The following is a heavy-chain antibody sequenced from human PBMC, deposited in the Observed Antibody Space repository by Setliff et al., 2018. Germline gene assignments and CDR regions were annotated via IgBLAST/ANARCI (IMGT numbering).Heavy chain of an antibody. Sequence: PSETLSLTCTVSGGSISSSSYYWGWIRQPPGKGLEWIGSIHYSGGSYHNPSLKSRVTISVDTSNNHFSLKLSSVTAADTAVYYCATGFYYYDSGSYPQGPNWFDPWGQGTLVTVSS. CDR3: ATGFYYYDSGSYPQGPNWFDP. D-gene: IGHD3-10*01. V-gene: IGHV4-39*02. J-gene: IGHJ5*02. CDR1: GGSISSSSYY. CDR2: IHYSGGS.